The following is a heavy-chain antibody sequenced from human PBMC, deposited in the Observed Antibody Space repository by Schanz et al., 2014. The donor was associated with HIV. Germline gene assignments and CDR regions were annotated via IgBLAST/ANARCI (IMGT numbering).Heavy chain of an antibody. V-gene: IGHV3-21*01. J-gene: IGHJ4*02. CDR2: ISSSGRYI. CDR3: ARASVTDFLDY. Sequence: EVQLVESGGGLVKPGGSLRLSCAASGFTFGTFSMNWVRQAPGKGLAWVSSISSSGRYIYYADSVKGRFTISRDDAKSSLFLQMNSLRAEDTAVYYCARASVTDFLDYWGQGTLVTVSS. CDR1: GFTFGTFS. D-gene: IGHD3-10*01.